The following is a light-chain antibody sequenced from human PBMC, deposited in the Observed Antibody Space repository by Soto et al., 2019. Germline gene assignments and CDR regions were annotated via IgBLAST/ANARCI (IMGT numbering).Light chain of an antibody. J-gene: IGKJ4*01. CDR3: QQYYSTPLT. CDR1: QSVLYSSNNENY. V-gene: IGKV4-1*01. Sequence: DIVMTQSPDSLAVSLGERAPINCKSSQSVLYSSNNENYLAWYQQKEGQPPKLLIYWASTRESGVPDRFSGSGSGTDFTLTISSLQAEDVAVYYCQQYYSTPLTFGGGTKVEIK. CDR2: WAS.